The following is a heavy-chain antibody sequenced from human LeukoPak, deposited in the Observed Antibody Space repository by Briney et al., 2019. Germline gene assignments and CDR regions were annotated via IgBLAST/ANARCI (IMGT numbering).Heavy chain of an antibody. D-gene: IGHD1-1*01. Sequence: SGGSLRLSCAASGFTFSDYDMHRVRQATGKGLEWVSAIGTAGDTYYTGSVKGRFTISRENAKNSLYLQMNSLRAGDTAVYYCARVAKERVGGVYHFDYWGQGTLVTVSS. V-gene: IGHV3-13*01. CDR3: ARVAKERVGGVYHFDY. CDR1: GFTFSDYD. J-gene: IGHJ4*02. CDR2: IGTAGDT.